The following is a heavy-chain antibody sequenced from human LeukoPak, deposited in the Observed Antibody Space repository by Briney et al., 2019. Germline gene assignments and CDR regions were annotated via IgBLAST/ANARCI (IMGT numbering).Heavy chain of an antibody. CDR2: IYHSGST. Sequence: SETLSLTCAVSGYSISSGYYWGWIRPPPGKGLEWIGSIYHSGSTYYNPSLKSRVTIPVDTSKNQFSLKLSSVTAADTAVYYCARQAVAGVSDWGQGTLVTVSS. J-gene: IGHJ4*02. D-gene: IGHD6-19*01. V-gene: IGHV4-38-2*01. CDR1: GYSISSGYY. CDR3: ARQAVAGVSD.